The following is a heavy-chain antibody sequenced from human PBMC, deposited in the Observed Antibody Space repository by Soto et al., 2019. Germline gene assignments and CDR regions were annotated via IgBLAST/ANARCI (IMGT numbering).Heavy chain of an antibody. CDR3: ARVALAAGYFQH. Sequence: GGSLRLSCAASGFTVSSNYMSWVRQAPGKGLEWVSVIYSGGSTYYADSVKGRFTISRDNSKNTLYLQMNSLRAEDTAVYYCARVALAAGYFQHWGQGTLVTVSS. CDR2: IYSGGST. V-gene: IGHV3-66*01. J-gene: IGHJ1*01. CDR1: GFTVSSNY. D-gene: IGHD6-19*01.